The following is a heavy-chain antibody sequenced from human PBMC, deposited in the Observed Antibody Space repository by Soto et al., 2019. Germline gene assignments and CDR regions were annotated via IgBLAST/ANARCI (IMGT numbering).Heavy chain of an antibody. CDR1: GGSFSGYY. CDR3: ARALHGIAARPRRGWFDP. J-gene: IGHJ5*02. CDR2: INHSGST. Sequence: SETLSLTCAVYGGSFSGYYWSWIRQPPGKGLEWIGEINHSGSTNYNPSLKSRVTISVDTSKNQFSLKLSSVTAADTAVYYCARALHGIAARPRRGWFDPWGQGTLVTVSS. V-gene: IGHV4-34*01. D-gene: IGHD6-6*01.